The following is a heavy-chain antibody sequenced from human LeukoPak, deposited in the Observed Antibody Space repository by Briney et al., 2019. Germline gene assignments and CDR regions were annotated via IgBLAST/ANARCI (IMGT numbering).Heavy chain of an antibody. CDR2: IYYSGST. J-gene: IGHJ4*02. V-gene: IGHV4-61*05. Sequence: SETLSLTCTVSGGSISSSSYYWGWIRQPPGKGLEWIGYIYYSGSTNYNPSLKSRVTISVDTSKNQFSLKLSSVTAADTAVYYCARTPGTGFPDYFDYWGQGTLVTVSS. CDR3: ARTPGTGFPDYFDY. CDR1: GGSISSSSYY.